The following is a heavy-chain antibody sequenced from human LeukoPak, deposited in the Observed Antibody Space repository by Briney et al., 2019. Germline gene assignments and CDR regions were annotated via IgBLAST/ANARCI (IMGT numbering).Heavy chain of an antibody. J-gene: IGHJ4*02. D-gene: IGHD4-17*01. CDR2: IYYSGST. CDR3: ASSMTTVTTLVY. Sequence: PSQTLSLTCTVSGASIRSGDYYWSWIRQPPGKGLEWIGYIYYSGSTNYNPSLKSRVTISVDTSKNQFSLKLSSVTAADTAVYYCASSMTTVTTLVYWGQGTLVTVSS. V-gene: IGHV4-61*08. CDR1: GASIRSGDYY.